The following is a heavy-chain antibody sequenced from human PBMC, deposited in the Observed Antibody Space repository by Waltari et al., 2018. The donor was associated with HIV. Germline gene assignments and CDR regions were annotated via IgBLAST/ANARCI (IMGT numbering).Heavy chain of an antibody. D-gene: IGHD6-19*01. CDR3: AKDITRGWSYWYFDL. V-gene: IGHV3-9*01. CDR1: GFTFDDYA. J-gene: IGHJ2*01. CDR2: ISWNSNSR. Sequence: EMQLVESGGGLVQPGRSLRLSCAASGFTFDDYAMHWVRQAPGKGLEWGSGISWNSNSRGYADSVKGRFTVSRDNANNFVYLQMNSLRDDDTAFYYCAKDITRGWSYWYFDLWGRGTLVTVSS.